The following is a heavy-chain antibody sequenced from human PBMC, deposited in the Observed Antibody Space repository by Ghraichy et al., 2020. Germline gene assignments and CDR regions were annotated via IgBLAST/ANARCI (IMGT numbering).Heavy chain of an antibody. CDR2: MTATSGST. J-gene: IGHJ4*02. V-gene: IGHV3-23*01. D-gene: IGHD3-16*01. Sequence: GSLRLSCEASGFTFSNFAMAWVRQAPGKEPEWVSAMTATSGSTYYIDSVKGRFAISRDNSRNSLYLQMNSLRAEDTAVYYCVKTKSRMVLYYFDLWGQGTVVSVSS. CDR3: VKTKSRMVLYYFDL. CDR1: GFTFSNFA.